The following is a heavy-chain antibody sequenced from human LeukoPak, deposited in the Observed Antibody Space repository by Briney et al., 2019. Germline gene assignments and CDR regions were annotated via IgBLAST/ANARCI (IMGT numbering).Heavy chain of an antibody. Sequence: TGGSLRLSCAAFGFTFSSYGMHWVRQAPGKGLEWVAVISYDGSNKYYADSVKGRFTISRDNSKNTLYLQMNSLRAEDTAVYYCAKGVQQLVGSWFDPWGQGTLVTVSS. CDR1: GFTFSSYG. D-gene: IGHD6-13*01. CDR3: AKGVQQLVGSWFDP. J-gene: IGHJ5*02. CDR2: ISYDGSNK. V-gene: IGHV3-30*18.